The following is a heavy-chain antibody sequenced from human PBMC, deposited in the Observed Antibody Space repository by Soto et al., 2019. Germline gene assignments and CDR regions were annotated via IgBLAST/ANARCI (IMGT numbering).Heavy chain of an antibody. V-gene: IGHV4-31*03. CDR1: GGSISSGGYY. D-gene: IGHD3-10*01. CDR2: IYYSGST. CDR3: AREMVWFGAEPAPHYYYYGMDV. Sequence: SETLSLTGTVSGGSISSGGYYWSWIRQHPGKGLEWIGYIYYSGSTYYNPSLKSRVTISVDTSKNQFSLKLSSVTAADTAVYYCAREMVWFGAEPAPHYYYYGMDVWGQGTTVTVSS. J-gene: IGHJ6*02.